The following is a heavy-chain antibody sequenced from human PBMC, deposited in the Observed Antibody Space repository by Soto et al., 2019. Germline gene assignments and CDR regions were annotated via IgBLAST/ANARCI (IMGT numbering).Heavy chain of an antibody. J-gene: IGHJ4*02. CDR3: ALTWIQLSYFDY. D-gene: IGHD5-18*01. Sequence: LSLTCAVYGGSFSGYYWSWIRQPPGKGLEWIGEINHSGSTNYNPSLKSRVTISVDTSKNQFSLKLSSVTAADTAVYYCALTWIQLSYFDYWGQGTLVTVSS. CDR2: INHSGST. CDR1: GGSFSGYY. V-gene: IGHV4-34*01.